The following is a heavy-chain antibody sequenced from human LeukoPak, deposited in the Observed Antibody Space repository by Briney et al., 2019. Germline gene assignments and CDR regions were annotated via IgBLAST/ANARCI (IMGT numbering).Heavy chain of an antibody. CDR2: MNPNSGNT. CDR3: ARLVGGYSSSWYPYYYYYYMDV. D-gene: IGHD6-13*01. J-gene: IGHJ6*03. V-gene: IGHV1-8*03. Sequence: GASVKVSCKASGYTFIGYYMHWVRQATGQGLEWMGWMNPNSGNTGYAQKFQGRVTITRNTSISTAYMELSSLRSEDTAVYYCARLVGGYSSSWYPYYYYYYMDVWGKGTTVTVSS. CDR1: GYTFIGYY.